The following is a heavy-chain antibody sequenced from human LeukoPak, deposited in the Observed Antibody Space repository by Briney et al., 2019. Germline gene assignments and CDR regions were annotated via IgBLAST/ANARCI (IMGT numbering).Heavy chain of an antibody. CDR2: ISGSGGST. J-gene: IGHJ4*02. CDR1: GFTFSSYA. V-gene: IGHV3-23*01. CDR3: AKGLSYYYDSSGYLT. D-gene: IGHD3-22*01. Sequence: GGSLRLSCAASGFTFSSYAMSWVRQAPGKGLEWVSAISGSGGSTYYADSVKGRFTISRDNSKSTLYLQMNSLRAEDTAVYYCAKGLSYYYDSSGYLTWGQGTLVTVSS.